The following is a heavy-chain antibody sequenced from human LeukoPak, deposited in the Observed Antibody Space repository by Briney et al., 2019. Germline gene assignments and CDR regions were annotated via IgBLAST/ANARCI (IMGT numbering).Heavy chain of an antibody. CDR2: ISSSSSYI. D-gene: IGHD1-26*01. CDR1: GFMFSSNW. V-gene: IGHV3-21*01. J-gene: IGHJ4*02. Sequence: GGSLRLSCAASGFMFSSNWMSWVRLAPGKGLEWVSSISSSSSYIYYADSVKGRFTISRDNAKNSLYLQMNSLRAEDTAVYYCAMEGYSGNYPAYWGQGTLVTVSS. CDR3: AMEGYSGNYPAY.